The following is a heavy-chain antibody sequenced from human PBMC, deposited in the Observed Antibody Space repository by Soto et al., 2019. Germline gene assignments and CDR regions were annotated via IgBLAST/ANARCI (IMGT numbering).Heavy chain of an antibody. CDR2: ISAYNGNT. CDR1: GYTFTSYG. CDR3: ARDGRRWLQSDFDY. J-gene: IGHJ4*02. V-gene: IGHV1-18*01. Sequence: ASVKVSCKASGYTFTSYGISWVRQAPGQGLEWMGWISAYNGNTNYAQKLQGRVTMTTDTSTSTAYVELRSLRSDDTAVYYCARDGRRWLQSDFDYWGQGTLVTVSP. D-gene: IGHD5-12*01.